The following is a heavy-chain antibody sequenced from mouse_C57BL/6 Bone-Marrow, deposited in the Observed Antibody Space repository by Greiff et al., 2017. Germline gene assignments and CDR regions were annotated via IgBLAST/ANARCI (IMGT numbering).Heavy chain of an antibody. CDR2: ISDGGSYT. J-gene: IGHJ1*01. D-gene: IGHD1-1*01. Sequence: EVQGVESGGGLVKPGGSLKLSCAASGFTFSSYAMSWVRQTPEKRLEWVATISDGGSYTYYPDNVKGRFTISRDNATNNLYLQMRQLKSEDTAMYYCAREHYGSSPDVWGAGTTVTVSS. CDR1: GFTFSSYA. V-gene: IGHV5-4*01. CDR3: AREHYGSSPDV.